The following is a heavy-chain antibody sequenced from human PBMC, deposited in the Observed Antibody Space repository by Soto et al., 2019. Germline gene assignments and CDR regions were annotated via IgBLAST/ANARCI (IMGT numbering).Heavy chain of an antibody. CDR2: IIPIFGTA. CDR1: GGTFSSYA. J-gene: IGHJ5*02. V-gene: IGHV1-69*13. CDR3: ARPTRYYYDSSGQSAWFDP. Sequence: ASVKVSCKASGGTFSSYAISWVRQAPGQGLEWMGGIIPIFGTASYAQKFQGRVTITADESTSTAYMELSSLRSEDTAVYYCARPTRYYYDSSGQSAWFDPWG. D-gene: IGHD3-22*01.